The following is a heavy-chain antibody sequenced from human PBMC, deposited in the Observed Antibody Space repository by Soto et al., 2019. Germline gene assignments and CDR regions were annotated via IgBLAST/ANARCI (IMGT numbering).Heavy chain of an antibody. D-gene: IGHD2-2*01. CDR2: IYTSGST. Sequence: SETLSLTCTVSGGSISSYYWSWIRQPAGKGLEWIGRIYTSGSTNYNPSLKSRVTMSVDTSKNQFSLKLSSVTAADTAVYYCARDFPPFLRTVSKGPDYWGQGTLVTVSS. CDR3: ARDFPPFLRTVSKGPDY. V-gene: IGHV4-4*07. CDR1: GGSISSYY. J-gene: IGHJ4*02.